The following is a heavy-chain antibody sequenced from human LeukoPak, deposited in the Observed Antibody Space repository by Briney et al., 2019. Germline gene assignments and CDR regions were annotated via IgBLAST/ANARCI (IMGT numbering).Heavy chain of an antibody. J-gene: IGHJ4*02. CDR1: GFTFSSYW. CDR2: INSDGSST. V-gene: IGHV3-74*01. D-gene: IGHD1-26*01. Sequence: QSGGSLRLSCAASGFTFSSYWMHWVRQAPGKGLVWVSRINSDGSSTSYGDSMKGRFTISRDNAKNTLYLQMNSLRAEDTAVYYCARIHSGTYYMGFDYWGQGTLVTVSS. CDR3: ARIHSGTYYMGFDY.